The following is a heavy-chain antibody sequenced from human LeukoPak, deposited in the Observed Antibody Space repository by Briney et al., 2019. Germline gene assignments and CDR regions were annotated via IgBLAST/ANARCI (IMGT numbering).Heavy chain of an antibody. CDR3: AGSPLNDAFDI. CDR1: GGSISSYY. J-gene: IGHJ3*02. D-gene: IGHD6-19*01. Sequence: PSETLSLTCTVSGGSISSYYWSWLRQPPGKGLEWIGYIYYSGSTNYNPSLKSRVTISVDTSKSQFSLKLSSVTAADTAVYYCAGSPLNDAFDIWGQGTMVTVSS. V-gene: IGHV4-59*01. CDR2: IYYSGST.